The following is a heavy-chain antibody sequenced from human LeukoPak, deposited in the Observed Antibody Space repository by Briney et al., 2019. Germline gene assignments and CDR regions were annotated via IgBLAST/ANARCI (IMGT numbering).Heavy chain of an antibody. V-gene: IGHV1-18*01. CDR3: ARDLYWGGLRGAFDI. J-gene: IGHJ3*02. CDR1: GYTFTNYG. CDR2: ISAYNGDT. Sequence: ASVKVSCKASGYTFTNYGISWVRQAPGQGLEWMGWISAYNGDTNYAQKLQGRVTMTTDTSTNTGYIELRSLTSDATAVYYCARDLYWGGLRGAFDIWGQGTMVTVSS. D-gene: IGHD2-21*01.